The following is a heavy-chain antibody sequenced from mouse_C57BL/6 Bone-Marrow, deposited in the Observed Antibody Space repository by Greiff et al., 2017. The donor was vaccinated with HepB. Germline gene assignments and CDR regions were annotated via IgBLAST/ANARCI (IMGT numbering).Heavy chain of an antibody. CDR3: ARDGSGYVYFDV. Sequence: EVNVVESEGGLVQPGSSMKLSCTASGFTFSDYYMAWVRQVPEKGLEWVANINYDGSSTYYLDSLKSRFIISRDNAKNILYLQMSSLKSEDTATYYCARDGSGYVYFDVWGTGTTVTVSS. J-gene: IGHJ1*03. CDR2: INYDGSST. V-gene: IGHV5-16*01. D-gene: IGHD3-2*02. CDR1: GFTFSDYY.